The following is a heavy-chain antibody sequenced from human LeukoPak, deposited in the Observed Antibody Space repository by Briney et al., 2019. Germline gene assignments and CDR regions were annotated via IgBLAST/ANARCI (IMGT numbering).Heavy chain of an antibody. CDR3: ARAGNYDFWSGYSPSDWFDP. CDR1: GYTFTSYD. V-gene: IGHV1-8*01. CDR2: MNPNSGNT. Sequence: GASVKVSCKASGYTFTSYDIHWVRQATGQGLEWMGWMNPNSGNTGYAQKFQGRVTMTRNTSISTAYMELSSLRSEDTAVYYCARAGNYDFWSGYSPSDWFDPWGQGTLVTVSS. D-gene: IGHD3-3*01. J-gene: IGHJ5*02.